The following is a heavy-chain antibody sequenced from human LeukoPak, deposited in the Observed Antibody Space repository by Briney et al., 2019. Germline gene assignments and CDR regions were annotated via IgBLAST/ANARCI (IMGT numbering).Heavy chain of an antibody. CDR1: GGTSSSYA. CDR2: IIPIFGTA. V-gene: IGHV1-69*13. Sequence: SVKVSCKASGGTSSSYAISWVRQAPGQGLEWMGGIIPIFGTANYAQKFQGRVTITADESTSTAYMELSSLRSEDTAVYYCARARTYLQTIRGYYYHYMDVWGKGTTVTVSS. J-gene: IGHJ6*03. CDR3: ARARTYLQTIRGYYYHYMDV. D-gene: IGHD2/OR15-2a*01.